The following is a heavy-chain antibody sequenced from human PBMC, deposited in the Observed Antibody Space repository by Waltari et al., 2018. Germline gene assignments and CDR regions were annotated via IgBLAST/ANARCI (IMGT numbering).Heavy chain of an antibody. CDR2: IYYSGGT. Sequence: QVQLQESGPGLVKPSQTLSLTCTVSGGSISSGDYYWSWIRQPPGKGLEWIGYIYYSGGTYYNPSLKSRVTITVDTSKDQFSLKLSSVTAADTAVYYCARVAVAGIRLDYWGQGTLVTVSS. CDR3: ARVAVAGIRLDY. J-gene: IGHJ4*02. CDR1: GGSISSGDYY. V-gene: IGHV4-30-4*08. D-gene: IGHD6-19*01.